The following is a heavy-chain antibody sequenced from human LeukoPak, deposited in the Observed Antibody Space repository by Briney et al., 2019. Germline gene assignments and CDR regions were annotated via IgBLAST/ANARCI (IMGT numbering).Heavy chain of an antibody. V-gene: IGHV3-11*01. J-gene: IGHJ4*02. Sequence: GGSLRLSCAASGFTFSSYAMSWIRQAPGKGLEWISYITNSGTTIYYADSVKGRFTISRDNAKNSLYLQMNSLRAEDTAVYYGARDRGIVATTTQYYIDYWGQGTLVTVSS. CDR1: GFTFSSYA. CDR3: ARDRGIVATTTQYYIDY. D-gene: IGHD5-12*01. CDR2: ITNSGTTI.